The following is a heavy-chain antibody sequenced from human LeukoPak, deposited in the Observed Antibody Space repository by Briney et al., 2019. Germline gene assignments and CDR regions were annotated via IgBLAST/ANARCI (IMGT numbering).Heavy chain of an antibody. CDR2: ISGSGGST. CDR1: GFTFSTYA. J-gene: IGHJ4*02. V-gene: IGHV3-23*01. D-gene: IGHD1-26*01. Sequence: GGSLRLSCAASGFTFSTYAMSWVRQAPGKGLEWVSAISGSGGSTYYADSVKGRFTISRDNAKNSLYLQMNSLRAEDTAVYYCARDLGATKGRYFDYWGQGTLVTVSS. CDR3: ARDLGATKGRYFDY.